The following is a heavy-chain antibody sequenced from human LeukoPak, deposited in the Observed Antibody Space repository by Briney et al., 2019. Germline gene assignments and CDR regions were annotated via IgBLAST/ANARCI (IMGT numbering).Heavy chain of an antibody. D-gene: IGHD3-22*01. CDR2: ISSSSSYI. J-gene: IGHJ4*02. V-gene: IGHV3-21*01. Sequence: GGSLRLSCAASGVTFSSYSMNWVRQAPGKGLEWVSSISSSSSYIYYADSVKGRFTVSRDNAKNSLYLQMNSLRAEDTAVYYCASEYYYDSSGYYYVSSYFDYWGQGTLVTVSS. CDR1: GVTFSSYS. CDR3: ASEYYYDSSGYYYVSSYFDY.